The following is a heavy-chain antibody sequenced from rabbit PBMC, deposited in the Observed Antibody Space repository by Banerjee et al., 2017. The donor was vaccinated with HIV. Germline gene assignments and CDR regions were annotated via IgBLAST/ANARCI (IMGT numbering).Heavy chain of an antibody. CDR3: ARGNAGYAGDGYAISYFKL. Sequence: QSLEESGGDLVKPGASLTLTCTASGFSFSSDYDMCWVRQAPGKGLEWIACIYTSSDRTWYASWAKGRFTISETSSTTVTLQMTSLTAADTATYFCARGNAGYAGDGYAISYFKLWGQGTLVTVS. V-gene: IGHV1S40*01. CDR1: GFSFSSDYD. J-gene: IGHJ4*01. D-gene: IGHD6-1*01. CDR2: IYTSSDRT.